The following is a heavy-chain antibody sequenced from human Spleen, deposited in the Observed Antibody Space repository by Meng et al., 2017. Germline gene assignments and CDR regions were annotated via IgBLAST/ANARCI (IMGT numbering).Heavy chain of an antibody. Sequence: ESLKISCAASGFTFSSYSMNWVRQAPGKGLEWIGEIYHSGSTNYNPSLKSRITISVDKPKNQFSLTLSSVTAADTAVYYCTKNDFYCLGYWGQGTLVTVSS. CDR1: GFTFSSYSM. V-gene: IGHV4/OR15-8*01. J-gene: IGHJ4*02. CDR3: TKNDFYCLGY. D-gene: IGHD2-21*01. CDR2: IYHSGST.